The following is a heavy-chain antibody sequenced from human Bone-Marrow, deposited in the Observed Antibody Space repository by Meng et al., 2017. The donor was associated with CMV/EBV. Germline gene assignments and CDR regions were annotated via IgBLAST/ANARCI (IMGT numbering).Heavy chain of an antibody. D-gene: IGHD2-15*01. V-gene: IGHV3-66*02. Sequence: GESLKISCVASGFSVSYSYMNWVRQAPGKGLEWISVMWTDGNTDYADSVKGRFTVTRDNSKKTVYLQMNSMRTEDTAIYYCVADIVIVPVSYWGQGTLVTVSS. J-gene: IGHJ4*02. CDR3: VADIVIVPVSY. CDR2: MWTDGNT. CDR1: GFSVSYSY.